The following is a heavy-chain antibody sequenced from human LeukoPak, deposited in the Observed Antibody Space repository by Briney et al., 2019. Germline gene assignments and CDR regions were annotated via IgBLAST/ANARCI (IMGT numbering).Heavy chain of an antibody. V-gene: IGHV1-46*03. CDR2: INPSGGST. CDR3: ACVVRGAFNI. J-gene: IGHJ3*02. Sequence: ASVKVSCKASGFTFTSYYMHWVRQAPGQGLEWMGIINPSGGSTSYPQKFQGRVTMTRDTSTSTVYMELSSLRSEDTAVYYCACVVRGAFNIWGQGTLVTVSS. CDR1: GFTFTSYY. D-gene: IGHD2-21*01.